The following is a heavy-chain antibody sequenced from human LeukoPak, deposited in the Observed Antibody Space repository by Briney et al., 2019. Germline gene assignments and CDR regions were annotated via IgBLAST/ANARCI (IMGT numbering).Heavy chain of an antibody. Sequence: PGRSLRLSCAAPGFTFDDYAMHWVRQAPGKGLEWVSGINWNSGSIDYADSVKGRFTISRDNAKNSLYLQMNSLRAEDTALYYCAKGDSSTPKYYLGYWGQGTLVTVSS. J-gene: IGHJ4*02. CDR3: AKGDSSTPKYYLGY. CDR2: INWNSGSI. V-gene: IGHV3-9*01. CDR1: GFTFDDYA. D-gene: IGHD3-22*01.